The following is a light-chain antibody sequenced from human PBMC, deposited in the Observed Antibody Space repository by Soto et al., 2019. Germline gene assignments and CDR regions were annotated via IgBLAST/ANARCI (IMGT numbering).Light chain of an antibody. CDR1: QSVGRDY. CDR2: NAS. CDR3: HQYAYAPWT. J-gene: IGKJ1*01. V-gene: IGKV3-20*01. Sequence: EIVLTQSPATLSLSPGERATLSCRASQSVGRDYLAWYQQKPGQAPRLVIYNASNRASGIPDRFSGSGSGTDFTLTISRLEPEDFAVYYCHQYAYAPWTFGQGTKWIS.